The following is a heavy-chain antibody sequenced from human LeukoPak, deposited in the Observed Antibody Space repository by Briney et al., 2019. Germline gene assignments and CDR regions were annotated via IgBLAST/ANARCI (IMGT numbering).Heavy chain of an antibody. J-gene: IGHJ5*02. CDR2: ISGSSSYI. CDR1: GFTFSDYY. V-gene: IGHV3-11*04. CDR3: ARAETTVTRPHWFDP. D-gene: IGHD4-17*01. Sequence: PGGSLRLSCAASGFTFSDYYMNWIRQAPGKGLEWVSYISGSSSYIYYADSVKGRFTISRDNAKNSLYLQMNSLTAEDTAVYYCARAETTVTRPHWFDPWGQGTLVTVSS.